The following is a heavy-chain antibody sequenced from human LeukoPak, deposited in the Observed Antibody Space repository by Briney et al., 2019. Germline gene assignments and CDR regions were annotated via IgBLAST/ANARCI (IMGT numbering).Heavy chain of an antibody. Sequence: SVKVSCKASGDNFSSYVITWVRQAPGQGLEWMGRIIPTLDVANFAQKFKGRVTITADKSTNTAHLELSSLRSEDTAVYCTREGVYSPDPTSYHRLPFDFWGEGTVVIVSS. CDR3: TREGVYSPDPTSYHRLPFDF. CDR1: GDNFSSYV. V-gene: IGHV1-69*04. J-gene: IGHJ3*01. D-gene: IGHD3-16*02. CDR2: IIPTLDVA.